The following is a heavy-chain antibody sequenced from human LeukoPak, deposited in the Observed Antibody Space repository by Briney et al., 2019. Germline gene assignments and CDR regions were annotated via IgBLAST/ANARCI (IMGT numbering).Heavy chain of an antibody. Sequence: PSETLSLTCAVSDDSFSSHYWTWIRQPPGKGLEWIGYISYIGSTNYNPSLKSRVTISIDTSKNQFSLKLSSVTAADTAVYYCARVGFGELLSPFDYWGQGTLVTVSS. CDR1: DDSFSSHY. CDR2: ISYIGST. J-gene: IGHJ4*02. CDR3: ARVGFGELLSPFDY. V-gene: IGHV4-59*11. D-gene: IGHD3-10*01.